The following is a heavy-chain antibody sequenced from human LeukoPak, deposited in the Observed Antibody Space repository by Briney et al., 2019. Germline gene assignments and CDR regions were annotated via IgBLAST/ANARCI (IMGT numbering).Heavy chain of an antibody. CDR2: IDGSGGST. J-gene: IGHJ4*02. D-gene: IGHD6-19*01. V-gene: IGHV3-23*01. Sequence: GGSLRLSCEASGFAFTTYAMTWVRQAPGKGLEWVSLIDGSGGSTNYANSVKGRFTISRDNSKNTLYLNMNSLRAEDTAVYYCAKDAGVAGRIRAFDYWGQGTLVTVSS. CDR3: AKDAGVAGRIRAFDY. CDR1: GFAFTTYA.